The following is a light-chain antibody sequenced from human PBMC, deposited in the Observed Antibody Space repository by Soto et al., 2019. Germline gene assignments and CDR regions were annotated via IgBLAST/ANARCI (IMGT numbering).Light chain of an antibody. CDR3: QQFNSYSQGA. Sequence: ELVMPPSPATLSVCPVYRSPLSCRASPSVSSNLAWYQQKPAQAPRLLIYGASNRATGIPARFSGSGSGTEFTLTIRSLKPDDFATYYCQQFNSYSQGACGQGTTVDIK. CDR1: PSVSSN. CDR2: GAS. V-gene: IGKV3-15*01. J-gene: IGKJ1*01.